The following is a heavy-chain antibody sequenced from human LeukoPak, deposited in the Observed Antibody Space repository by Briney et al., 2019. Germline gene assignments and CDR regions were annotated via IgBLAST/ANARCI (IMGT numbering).Heavy chain of an antibody. Sequence: PSETLSLTCTVSGYSIGSSYYWSWIRQPAGKGLEWIGRIYTSGSTNYNPSLKSRVTMSVDTSKNQFSLKLSSVTAADTAVYYCAREPTYGSGSLDYYYYYMDVWGKGTTVTISS. CDR1: GYSIGSSYY. V-gene: IGHV4-4*07. D-gene: IGHD3-10*01. CDR2: IYTSGST. J-gene: IGHJ6*03. CDR3: AREPTYGSGSLDYYYYYMDV.